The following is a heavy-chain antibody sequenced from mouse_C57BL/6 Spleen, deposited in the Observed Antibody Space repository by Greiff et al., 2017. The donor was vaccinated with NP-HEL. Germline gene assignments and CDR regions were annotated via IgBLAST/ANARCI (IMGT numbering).Heavy chain of an antibody. Sequence: VQLKESGAELVRPGASVKLSCTASGFNIKDDYMHWVKQRPEQGLEWIGWIDPENGDTEYASKFQGKATITADTSSNTAYLQLSSLTSEDTAVYYCTKGNYLAWFAYWGQGTLVTVSA. CDR3: TKGNYLAWFAY. CDR1: GFNIKDDY. J-gene: IGHJ3*01. CDR2: IDPENGDT. D-gene: IGHD2-1*01. V-gene: IGHV14-4*01.